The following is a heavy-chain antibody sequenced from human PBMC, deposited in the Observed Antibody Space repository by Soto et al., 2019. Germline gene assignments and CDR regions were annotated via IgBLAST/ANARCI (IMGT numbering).Heavy chain of an antibody. V-gene: IGHV3-48*02. CDR3: ARVATKKGYYGMAV. D-gene: IGHD5-12*01. CDR1: GFTFSSYS. J-gene: IGHJ6*02. Sequence: GGSLRLSCAASGFTFSSYSMNWVRQAPGKGLEWVSYISSSSSSTIYYADSVKGRFTISRDNAKNSLYLQMNSLRDEDTAVYYCARVATKKGYYGMAVGGQGTTVPVP. CDR2: ISSSSSSTI.